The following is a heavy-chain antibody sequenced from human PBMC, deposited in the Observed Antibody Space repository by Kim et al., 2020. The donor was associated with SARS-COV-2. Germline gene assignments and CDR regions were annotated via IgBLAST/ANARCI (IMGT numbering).Heavy chain of an antibody. D-gene: IGHD2-2*01. CDR3: ARGRRYCSSTSCYDPYYYYYMDV. Sequence: SETLSLTCTVSGGSISSGDYYWSWIRQPPGKGLEWIGYIYYSGSTYYNPSLKSRVTISVDTSKNQFSLKLSSVTAADTAVYYCARGRRYCSSTSCYDPYYYYYMDVWGKGTTVTVSS. J-gene: IGHJ6*03. CDR1: GGSISSGDYY. V-gene: IGHV4-30-4*01. CDR2: IYYSGST.